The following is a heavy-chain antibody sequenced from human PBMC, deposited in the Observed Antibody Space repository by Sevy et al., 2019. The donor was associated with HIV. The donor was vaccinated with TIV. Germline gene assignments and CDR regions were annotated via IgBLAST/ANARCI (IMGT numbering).Heavy chain of an antibody. CDR3: ARASQQLVLLREYYFDY. CDR1: GFTFNIYS. J-gene: IGHJ4*02. D-gene: IGHD6-13*01. CDR2: ISSSSSYI. V-gene: IGHV3-21*01. Sequence: GGSLRFSCAASGFTFNIYSMNWVRQAPGKGLEWVSSISSSSSYIYYADSLKGRFTVSRDNAKNSLYLQMNSLRAEDTAVYYCARASQQLVLLREYYFDYWGQGTLVTVSS.